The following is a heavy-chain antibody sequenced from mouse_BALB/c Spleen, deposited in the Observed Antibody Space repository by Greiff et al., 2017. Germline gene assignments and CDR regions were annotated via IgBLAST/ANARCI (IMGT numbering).Heavy chain of an antibody. CDR1: GFTFSSFG. D-gene: IGHD1-1*01. J-gene: IGHJ2*01. V-gene: IGHV5-17*02. Sequence: EVQGVESGGGLVQPGGSRKLSCAASGFTFSSFGMHWVRQAPEKGLEWVAYISSGSSTIYYADTVKGRFTISRDNPKNTLFLQMTSLRSEDTAMYYCAREAPYYYGSSPDYWGQGTTLTVSS. CDR3: AREAPYYYGSSPDY. CDR2: ISSGSSTI.